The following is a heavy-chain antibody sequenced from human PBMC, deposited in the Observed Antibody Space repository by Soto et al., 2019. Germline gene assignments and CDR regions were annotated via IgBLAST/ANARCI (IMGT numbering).Heavy chain of an antibody. CDR3: AVPGRGDFDY. J-gene: IGHJ4*02. CDR2: VYHSGTT. Sequence: SETLSLTCAVSGASIGTNNWWSWVRQPPGKGLEWIGEVYHSGTTNCNPSLKSRVTVSIDKSKNQFSLTLTSMTAADTALYYCAVPGRGDFDYWSQGTLVTVSS. D-gene: IGHD5-12*01. CDR1: GASIGTNNW. V-gene: IGHV4-4*02.